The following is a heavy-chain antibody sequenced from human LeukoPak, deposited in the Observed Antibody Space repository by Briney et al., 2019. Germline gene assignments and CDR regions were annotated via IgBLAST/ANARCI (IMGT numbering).Heavy chain of an antibody. CDR3: ARRGIGYCSSTSCYSDY. CDR1: GFTFSSYT. J-gene: IGHJ4*02. Sequence: EGSLRLSCAASGFTFSSYTMNWVRQAPGKGLEWVSVKGRFTISRDNAKNSLYLQMNSLRAEDTAVYYCARRGIGYCSSTSCYSDYWGQGTLVTVSS. V-gene: IGHV3-21*01. D-gene: IGHD2-2*01.